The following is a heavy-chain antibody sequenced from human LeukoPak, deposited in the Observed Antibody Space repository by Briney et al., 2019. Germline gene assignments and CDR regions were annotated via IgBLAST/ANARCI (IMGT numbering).Heavy chain of an antibody. D-gene: IGHD1-26*01. J-gene: IGHJ3*02. CDR1: GGSISSYY. Sequence: SETLSLTCTVSGGSISSYYWSWIRQPPGKGLEWIGYIYYSGSTNYNPSLKSRVTISVDTSKNQFSLKLSSVTAADTAVYYCARNKPSEHAAFDIWGQGTMVTVSS. CDR3: ARNKPSEHAAFDI. CDR2: IYYSGST. V-gene: IGHV4-59*01.